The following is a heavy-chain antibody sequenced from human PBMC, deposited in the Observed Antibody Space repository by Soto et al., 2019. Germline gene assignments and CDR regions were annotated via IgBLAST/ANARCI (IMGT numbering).Heavy chain of an antibody. V-gene: IGHV3-30*18. D-gene: IGHD3-22*01. J-gene: IGHJ4*02. CDR1: GFTFSSYA. Sequence: PGGSLRLSCAASGFTFSSYAMHWVRQAPGRGLEWVAVISYDGSNKYYADSVKGRFTISRDNSKNTLYLQMNSLRAEDTAVYYCAKSRAPWLPTEAFDYWGQGTLVTVSS. CDR2: ISYDGSNK. CDR3: AKSRAPWLPTEAFDY.